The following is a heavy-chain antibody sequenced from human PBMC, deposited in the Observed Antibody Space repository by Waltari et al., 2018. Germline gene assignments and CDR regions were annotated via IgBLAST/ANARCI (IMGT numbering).Heavy chain of an antibody. CDR1: EFTFSSYA. CDR2: ISGSGGNT. V-gene: IGHV3-23*01. CDR3: AAGEWEWLLSD. D-gene: IGHD3-3*01. J-gene: IGHJ4*02. Sequence: EVQLLESGGGLVQPGGSLRLSCAASEFTFSSYAMNWVRQAPGKGLEWGSTISGSGGNTYYADSVKGRFTISRDNSKNTLYLQMNSLRAEDTAVYYCAAGEWEWLLSDWGQGTLVTVSS.